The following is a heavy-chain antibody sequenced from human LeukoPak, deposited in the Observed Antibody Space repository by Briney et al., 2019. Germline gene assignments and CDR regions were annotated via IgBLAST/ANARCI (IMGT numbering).Heavy chain of an antibody. D-gene: IGHD1-14*01. CDR1: GASINNNY. Sequence: SETLSLTCAVSGASINNNYWTWLWQPPGKGLEWIGYIYSNGNTNYNPSLKGRVTMSIETSKNQFSLQLPSVTAADTAVYYCASGTFDGPLYGTYWYFHVWGRGTLVTVSS. V-gene: IGHV4-59*01. CDR2: IYSNGNT. J-gene: IGHJ2*01. CDR3: ASGTFDGPLYGTYWYFHV.